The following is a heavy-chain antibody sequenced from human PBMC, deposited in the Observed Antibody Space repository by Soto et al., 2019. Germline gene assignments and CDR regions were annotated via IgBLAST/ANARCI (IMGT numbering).Heavy chain of an antibody. CDR3: ARDNYYDSRLNWFDP. J-gene: IGHJ5*02. D-gene: IGHD3-22*01. CDR1: GGSISSSNW. CDR2: IYHSGRT. Sequence: PSETLSLTXAVSGGSISSSNWWSWVRQPPGKGLEWIGEIYHSGRTNYNPSLKSRVTISVDKSKNQFSLKLSSVTAADTAVYYCARDNYYDSRLNWFDPWGQGTLVTVSS. V-gene: IGHV4-4*02.